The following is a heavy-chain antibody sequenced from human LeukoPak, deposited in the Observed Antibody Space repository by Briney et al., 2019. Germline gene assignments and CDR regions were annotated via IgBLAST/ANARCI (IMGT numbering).Heavy chain of an antibody. J-gene: IGHJ6*02. V-gene: IGHV3-7*01. Sequence: GGSLRLSCEASGFTFSSHWMSWVRQAPGKGLEWVAIIKQDGSEKDYVDSVAGRFTISRDNAKNSLYLQMNSLRDEDTAVYYCARDTSAWRYGMDVWGQGTTVTVSS. CDR1: GFTFSSHW. CDR2: IKQDGSEK. D-gene: IGHD6-19*01. CDR3: ARDTSAWRYGMDV.